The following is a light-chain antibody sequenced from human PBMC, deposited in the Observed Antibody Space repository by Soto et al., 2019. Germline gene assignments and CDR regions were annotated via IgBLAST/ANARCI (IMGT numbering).Light chain of an antibody. V-gene: IGKV3-20*01. Sequence: ETVLTQSPGSLSLSPGERATLSCRASQTVSDNYLAWYQQKPGQAPRLLIYGASSRATGIPDRFSGSGSGTDFTLTISRLEPEDFAVYYCQQYGSSPGLFTFGPGTKVDIK. J-gene: IGKJ3*01. CDR3: QQYGSSPGLFT. CDR2: GAS. CDR1: QTVSDNY.